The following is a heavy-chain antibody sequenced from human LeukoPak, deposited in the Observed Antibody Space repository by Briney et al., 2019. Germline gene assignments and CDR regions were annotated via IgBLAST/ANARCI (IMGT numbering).Heavy chain of an antibody. CDR1: GGSISSGDYY. CDR3: ARLYNNVWEFDY. CDR2: IYYSGST. V-gene: IGHV4-30-4*08. Sequence: PSQTLSLTCTVSGGSISSGDYYWSWIRQPPGKGLEWIGYIYYSGSTYYNPSLKSRVTISVDTSKNQFSLKLSSVTAADTAVYYCARLYNNVWEFDYWGQGTLVTVSS. D-gene: IGHD1-14*01. J-gene: IGHJ4*02.